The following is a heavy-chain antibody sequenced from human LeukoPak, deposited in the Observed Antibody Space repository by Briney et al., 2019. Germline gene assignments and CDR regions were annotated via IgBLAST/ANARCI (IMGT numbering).Heavy chain of an antibody. CDR1: GFTFSNYG. Sequence: GGSLRLSCTASGFTFSNYGMHWVRQAPGKGLEWVALIWYDGSNKYYTDSVKGRLTISRDNSKNTLYLQMNSLRAEDTAVYYCARDEVVPAAIPPGMDVWGQGTTVTVSS. D-gene: IGHD2-2*02. CDR3: ARDEVVPAAIPPGMDV. V-gene: IGHV3-30*02. J-gene: IGHJ6*02. CDR2: IWYDGSNK.